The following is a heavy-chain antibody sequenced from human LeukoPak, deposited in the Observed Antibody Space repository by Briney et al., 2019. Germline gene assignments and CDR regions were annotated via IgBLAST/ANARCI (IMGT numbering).Heavy chain of an antibody. CDR3: AKDAGPYDILTGSPDFDY. D-gene: IGHD3-9*01. J-gene: IGHJ4*02. CDR1: GFTFSSYG. V-gene: IGHV3-30*18. Sequence: GGSLRLSCAASGFTFSSYGMHWVRQAPGKGLEWVAVISYDGSNKYYADSVKGRFTISRDNSKNTLYLQMNSLRAEDTAVYYCAKDAGPYDILTGSPDFDYWGQGTLVTVFS. CDR2: ISYDGSNK.